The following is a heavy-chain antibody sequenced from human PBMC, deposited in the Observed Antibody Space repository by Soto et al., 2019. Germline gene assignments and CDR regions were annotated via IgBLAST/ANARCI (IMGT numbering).Heavy chain of an antibody. CDR1: GYTFTSYG. CDR3: ARVPGHSYHYYYGMDV. J-gene: IGHJ6*02. Sequence: ASVKVSCKASGYTFTSYGISWVRQAPGQGLEWMGWISAYNGNTNYAQKLQGRVTMTTDTSTSTAYMELRSLRSDDTAVYYCARVPGHSYHYYYGMDVWGQGTTVTVSS. D-gene: IGHD3-10*01. CDR2: ISAYNGNT. V-gene: IGHV1-18*01.